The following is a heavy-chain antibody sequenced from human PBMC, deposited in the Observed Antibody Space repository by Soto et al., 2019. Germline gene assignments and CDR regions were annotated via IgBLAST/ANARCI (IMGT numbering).Heavy chain of an antibody. J-gene: IGHJ4*02. D-gene: IGHD2-21*01. CDR2: VHYSGST. CDR3: ERHLRDNLIRYFDY. Sequence: PSETLSLTCTFSGGSFSNYFWSWIRQPPGKGLEWIGYVHYSGSTNYNPSLKSRVTISVDTSKNQFSLKLSSVTAADTAVYYCERHLRDNLIRYFDYWGQGTLVTVSS. V-gene: IGHV4-59*08. CDR1: GGSFSNYF.